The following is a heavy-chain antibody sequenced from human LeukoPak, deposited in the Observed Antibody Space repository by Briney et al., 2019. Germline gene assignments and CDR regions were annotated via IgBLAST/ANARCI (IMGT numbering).Heavy chain of an antibody. CDR2: IYYSGST. J-gene: IGHJ4*02. Sequence: SETLSLTCTVSGGSISSYYWSWIRQPPGKGLEWIGYIYYSGSTNYNPSLKSRVTISVDRSKNQFSLKLSSVTAADTAVYYCARQGAVTVTTRSYFDYWGQGTLVTVSS. V-gene: IGHV4-59*08. CDR3: ARQGAVTVTTRSYFDY. CDR1: GGSISSYY. D-gene: IGHD4-17*01.